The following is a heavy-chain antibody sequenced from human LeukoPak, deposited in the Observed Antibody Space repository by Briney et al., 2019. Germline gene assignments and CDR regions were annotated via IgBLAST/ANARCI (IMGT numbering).Heavy chain of an antibody. CDR1: GGSVSSTSYY. CDR2: IYYSGST. V-gene: IGHV4-61*01. Sequence: PSETLSLTCTVSGGSVSSTSYYWSWIRQPPGKGLEWIGYIYYSGSTNYHPSLKGRVTISVDTSKNQFSLKLTSVTAADTAVYYCARGGRLASAVTHDFWGPGTLVTVSS. J-gene: IGHJ4*02. CDR3: ARGGRLASAVTHDF. D-gene: IGHD6-13*01.